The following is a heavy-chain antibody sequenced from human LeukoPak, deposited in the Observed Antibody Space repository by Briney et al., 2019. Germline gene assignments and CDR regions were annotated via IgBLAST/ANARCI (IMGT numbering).Heavy chain of an antibody. CDR2: IIPIFGTA. CDR1: GGTFSSYA. D-gene: IGHD3-22*01. CDR3: ARSYYDSSGFSP. J-gene: IGHJ5*02. V-gene: IGHV1-69*05. Sequence: ASVKVSCKASGGTFSSYAISWVRQAPGQGLEWMGGIIPIFGTANYAQKFQGRVTITTDESTSTAYMELSSLRSEDTAVYYCARSYYDSSGFSPWGQGTLDTVSS.